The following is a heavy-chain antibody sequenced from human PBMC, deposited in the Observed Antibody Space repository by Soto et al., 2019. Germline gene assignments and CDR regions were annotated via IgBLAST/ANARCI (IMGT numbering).Heavy chain of an antibody. CDR2: IYHSGGT. D-gene: IGHD5-12*01. Sequence: QVQLQESGPGLVKPSGTLSLTCAVSGVSISSSNWWSWVRQPPGRGLEWIGEIYHSGGTNSNPSLENRVTISVDKYKNQFSLKLSSVTAADTAVYYRARGDSGYDPRDYWGQGTLVTVAS. V-gene: IGHV4-4*02. J-gene: IGHJ4*02. CDR1: GVSISSSNW. CDR3: ARGDSGYDPRDY.